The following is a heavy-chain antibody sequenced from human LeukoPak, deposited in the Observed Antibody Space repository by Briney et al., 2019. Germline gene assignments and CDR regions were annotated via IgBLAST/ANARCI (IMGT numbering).Heavy chain of an antibody. Sequence: GGSLRLSCAASGFTISSYWMAWVRQAPGKGLERVASIQEDGSQKNYVDSVKGRFTISRDNAKHSLYLQMNSLRADDTAVYYCARDILGGATTLDYWGQGTLVTVSS. J-gene: IGHJ4*02. CDR3: ARDILGGATTLDY. CDR2: IQEDGSQK. V-gene: IGHV3-7*01. CDR1: GFTISSYW. D-gene: IGHD1-26*01.